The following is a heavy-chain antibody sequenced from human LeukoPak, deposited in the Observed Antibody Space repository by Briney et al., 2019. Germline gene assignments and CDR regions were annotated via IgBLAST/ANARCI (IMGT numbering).Heavy chain of an antibody. V-gene: IGHV4-4*07. CDR2: IYTSGST. CDR1: GGSISSYY. J-gene: IGHJ6*03. CDR3: ASLIAAAGTNYYYYMDV. Sequence: SETLTLTCTVSGGSISSYYWSWIRQPAGKGLEWIGRIYTSGSTNYNPSLKSRVTMSVDTSKNQFSLKLSSVTAADTAVYYCASLIAAAGTNYYYYMDVWGQGTTVTVSS. D-gene: IGHD6-13*01.